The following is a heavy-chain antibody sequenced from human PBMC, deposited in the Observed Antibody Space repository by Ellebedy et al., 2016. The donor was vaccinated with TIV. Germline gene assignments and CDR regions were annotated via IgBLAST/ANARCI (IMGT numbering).Heavy chain of an antibody. CDR1: GFTFSSYG. CDR3: ARDPQQLPYHYFDY. D-gene: IGHD2-2*02. V-gene: IGHV3-30*02. Sequence: GESLKISCAASGFTFSSYGMHWVRQAPGKGLEWVAFIRYDGSNKYYADSVKGRFTISRDNSKNTLYLQMNSLRAEDTAVYYCARDPQQLPYHYFDYWGQGSLVTVSS. J-gene: IGHJ4*02. CDR2: IRYDGSNK.